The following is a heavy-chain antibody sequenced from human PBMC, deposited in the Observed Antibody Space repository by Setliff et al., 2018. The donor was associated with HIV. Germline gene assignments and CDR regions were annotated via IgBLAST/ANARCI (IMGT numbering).Heavy chain of an antibody. V-gene: IGHV1-8*01. J-gene: IGHJ3*02. D-gene: IGHD2-21*01. Sequence: ASVKVSCKASGYTFTSYDINWVRQATGQGLEWMGWMNPNSGNTGYAQKFQGRVTMTRDTSISTAYMELSSLRSEDTAVYYCASIATRAKPGRAFDIWGQGTMVTVSS. CDR3: ASIATRAKPGRAFDI. CDR1: GYTFTSYD. CDR2: MNPNSGNT.